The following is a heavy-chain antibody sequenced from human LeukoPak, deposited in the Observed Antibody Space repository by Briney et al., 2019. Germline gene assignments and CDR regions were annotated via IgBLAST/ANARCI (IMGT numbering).Heavy chain of an antibody. J-gene: IGHJ3*02. CDR2: ISGSGGST. CDR1: GFTSSSYA. Sequence: GGSLRLSCAASGFTSSSYAMSWVRQAPGKGLEWVSAISGSGGSTYYADSVKGRFTISRDNSKNTLYLQMNSLRAEDTAVYYCAKTRDYGSGSYDAFDIWGQGTMVTVSS. V-gene: IGHV3-23*01. CDR3: AKTRDYGSGSYDAFDI. D-gene: IGHD3-10*01.